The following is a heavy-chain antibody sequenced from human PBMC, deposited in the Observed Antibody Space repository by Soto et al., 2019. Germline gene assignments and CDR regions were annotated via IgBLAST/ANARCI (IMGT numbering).Heavy chain of an antibody. CDR3: TKGCSRSSICSIIDY. J-gene: IGHJ4*02. V-gene: IGHV3-30*18. Sequence: QVQLVESGGGVVQTGRSLRLSCAASGFTFSSNGMHWVRQAPGKGLEWVAVMSNDGSHTSYTDSAKGRFTISRDNSKNTLYLQMNRLRAEDSGIYYCTKGCSRSSICSIIDYWGQGALVTVSS. D-gene: IGHD2-15*01. CDR2: MSNDGSHT. CDR1: GFTFSSNG.